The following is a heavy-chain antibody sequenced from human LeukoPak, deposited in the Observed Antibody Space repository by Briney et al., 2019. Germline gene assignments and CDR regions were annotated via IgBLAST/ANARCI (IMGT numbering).Heavy chain of an antibody. J-gene: IGHJ4*02. D-gene: IGHD4-23*01. CDR1: GFTFSSYA. CDR2: IRSNGGST. CDR3: AGSAGPSTVVTTGDY. Sequence: PGGSLRLSCAASGFTFSSYAMHWVRQAPGKGLEYVSAIRSNGGSTYYANSVKGRFTISRDNSKNTLYLQMGSLRAEDMAVYYCAGSAGPSTVVTTGDYWGQGTLVTVSS. V-gene: IGHV3-64*01.